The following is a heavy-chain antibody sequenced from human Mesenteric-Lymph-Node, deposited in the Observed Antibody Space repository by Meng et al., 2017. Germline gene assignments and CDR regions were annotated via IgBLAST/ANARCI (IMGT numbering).Heavy chain of an antibody. CDR1: GFTFSNSD. Sequence: QVQLVESGGGVVLPGGSLRLSCAASGFTFSNSDMHWVRQAPGKGLEWVAVISYDGSTKYSTDFVKGRFTISRDNSENTLYLQMNSLRPEDTAVYYCAKNQKSSGWYDYFDYWGQGTLVTVSS. CDR3: AKNQKSSGWYDYFDY. J-gene: IGHJ4*02. CDR2: ISYDGSTK. V-gene: IGHV3-30*18. D-gene: IGHD6-19*01.